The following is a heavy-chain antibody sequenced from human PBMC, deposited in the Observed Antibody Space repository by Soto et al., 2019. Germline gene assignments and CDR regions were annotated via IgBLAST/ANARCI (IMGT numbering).Heavy chain of an antibody. CDR2: IHYSGTT. Sequence: SETLSLTCTVSGGSMRNYFWTWIRQPPGKGLEWIGYIHYSGTTSFFPSYNPSLRSRVTISEDTSKNQFSLKLLSVTTADTAVYFCAAGEASSRNLAPYYLDFWGQGTLVTV. CDR3: AAGEASSRNLAPYYLDF. J-gene: IGHJ4*02. CDR1: GGSMRNYF. V-gene: IGHV4-59*01. D-gene: IGHD6-13*01.